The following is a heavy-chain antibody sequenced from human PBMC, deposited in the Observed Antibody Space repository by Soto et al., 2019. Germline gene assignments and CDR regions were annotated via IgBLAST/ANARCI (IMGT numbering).Heavy chain of an antibody. J-gene: IGHJ4*02. CDR2: ISYRGNT. V-gene: IGHV4-31*03. CDR1: GGSITSGAYY. CDR3: AASPNADFFDY. Sequence: SETRSLTCTIPGGSITSGAYYWRWLRQHPGRGLEWIGHISYRGNTDYNPSLESRVAISLDTPRNQFSLKLRSVSAADTAVYYCAASPNADFFDYWGQGALVTVFS.